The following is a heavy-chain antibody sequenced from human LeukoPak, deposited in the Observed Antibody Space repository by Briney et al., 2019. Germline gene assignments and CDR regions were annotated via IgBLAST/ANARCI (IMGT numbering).Heavy chain of an antibody. CDR2: ISSSGSTI. Sequence: GGSLRLSCAASGFTFSDYYMSWIRLAPGKGLEWVSYISSSGSTIYYADSVKGRFTISRDNAKNSLYLQMNSLRAEDTAVYYCASAVYSSSWTPDYWGQGTLVTVSS. CDR1: GFTFSDYY. J-gene: IGHJ4*02. D-gene: IGHD6-13*01. V-gene: IGHV3-11*01. CDR3: ASAVYSSSWTPDY.